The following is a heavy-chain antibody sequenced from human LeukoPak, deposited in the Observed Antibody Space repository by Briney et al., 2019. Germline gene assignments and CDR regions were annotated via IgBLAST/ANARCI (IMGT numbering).Heavy chain of an antibody. CDR1: GFTFSSYW. CDR2: IKQDGSEK. V-gene: IGHV3-7*01. D-gene: IGHD1-1*01. Sequence: GGSLRLSCAASGFTFSSYWMSWVRQAPGKGLEWAANIKQDGSEKYYVDSVKGRFTISRDNAKNSLYLQMNSLRAEDTAVYYCARIPYNWNDGFDYWGQGTLVTVSS. J-gene: IGHJ4*02. CDR3: ARIPYNWNDGFDY.